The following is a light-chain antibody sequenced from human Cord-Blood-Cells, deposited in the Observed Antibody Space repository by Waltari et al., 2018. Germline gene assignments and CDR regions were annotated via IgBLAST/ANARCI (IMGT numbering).Light chain of an antibody. Sequence: EIVLTQSPATLSLSXGERAPXSCRASQSVSSYLAXYQQKPGQAPRLLIYDASNRATGIPAXFSGSGSGTDXTLTXXXLEPEDFAVXYCXXRSNWLXXXGQGTKXEIK. CDR3: XXRSNWLXX. V-gene: IGKV3-11*01. J-gene: IGKJ1*01. CDR2: DAS. CDR1: QSVSSY.